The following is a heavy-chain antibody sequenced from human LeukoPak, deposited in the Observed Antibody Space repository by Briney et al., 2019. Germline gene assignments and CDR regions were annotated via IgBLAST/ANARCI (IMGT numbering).Heavy chain of an antibody. J-gene: IGHJ5*02. CDR1: GGSFSGYY. CDR2: INHSGST. D-gene: IGHD1-7*01. V-gene: IGHV4-34*01. CDR3: AREGGYNWNYIYWFDH. Sequence: SATLSLTCAVYGGSFSGYYWSWVRQPPGKGLEWIGEINHSGSTNYNPSLKSRVTISVDTSKNQFHLKLSSVTAADTSVYDCAREGGYNWNYIYWFDHWGQGTLVTVSS.